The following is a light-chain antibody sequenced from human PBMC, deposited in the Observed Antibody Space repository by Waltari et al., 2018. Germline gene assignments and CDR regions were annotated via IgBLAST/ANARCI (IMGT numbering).Light chain of an antibody. CDR3: SSYRSSTTRV. Sequence: QSALTQPASVSGSPGQSITISCTGTSSDVGGYNSVSWYQQHPGKAPKLMIYEVSNRPSGVSDRFSGSKSGNTASLTISGLQAEDEADYYCSSYRSSTTRVFGTGTKVTDL. CDR2: EVS. V-gene: IGLV2-14*01. CDR1: SSDVGGYNS. J-gene: IGLJ1*01.